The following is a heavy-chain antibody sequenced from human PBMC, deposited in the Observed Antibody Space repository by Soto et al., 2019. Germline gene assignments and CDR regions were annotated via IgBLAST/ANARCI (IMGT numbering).Heavy chain of an antibody. J-gene: IGHJ3*02. V-gene: IGHV5-10-1*01. D-gene: IGHD3-22*01. CDR3: ARRPHNYYDSSGYYSVGAFDI. Sequence: GESLKISCKGSGYSFTSYWISWVRQMPGKGLEWMGRIDPSDSYTNYSPSFQGHVTISADKSISTAYLQWSSLKASDTAMYYCARRPHNYYDSSGYYSVGAFDIWGQGTRVTVSS. CDR2: IDPSDSYT. CDR1: GYSFTSYW.